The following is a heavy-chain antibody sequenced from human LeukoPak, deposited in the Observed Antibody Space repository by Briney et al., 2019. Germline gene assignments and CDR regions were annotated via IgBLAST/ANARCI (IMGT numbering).Heavy chain of an antibody. J-gene: IGHJ3*02. V-gene: IGHV3-49*04. D-gene: IGHD5-18*01. Sequence: GGSLRLSCTASGFTFGDYAMSWVRQAPGKGLEWVGFIRSKTYGATTEYAPSVKGRFTISRDDSKNTLYLQMNSLKTEDTAVYYCTTEPYTAMGVGTAFDIRGQGTMVTVSS. CDR3: TTEPYTAMGVGTAFDI. CDR2: IRSKTYGATT. CDR1: GFTFGDYA.